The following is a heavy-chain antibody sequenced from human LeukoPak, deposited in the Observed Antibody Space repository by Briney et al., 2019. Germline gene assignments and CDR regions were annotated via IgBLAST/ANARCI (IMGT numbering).Heavy chain of an antibody. CDR2: IYYRGST. CDR1: GGSISSYY. D-gene: IGHD5-24*01. J-gene: IGHJ4*02. V-gene: IGHV4-59*08. CDR3: ARHAAEMATIYFDY. Sequence: SETLSLTCTVSGGSISSYYWSWIRQPPGKGLEWIGYIYYRGSTNYNPSLKSRVTISVDTSKNQFSLKLSSVTAADTAVYYCARHAAEMATIYFDYWGQGTLVTVSS.